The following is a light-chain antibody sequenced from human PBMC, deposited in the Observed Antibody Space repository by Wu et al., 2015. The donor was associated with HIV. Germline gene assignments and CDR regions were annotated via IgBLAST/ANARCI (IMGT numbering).Light chain of an antibody. CDR3: QKYNTAPWT. Sequence: DIQMTQSPSTLSASVGDRVTFTCRASQSVSNWLAWYQQKPGKAPKVLIYKASTLQVGVPSRFSGSGSGTEFTLTISSLQPEDVATYYCQKYNTAPWTFGQGTKVEMK. J-gene: IGKJ1*01. CDR2: KAS. V-gene: IGKV1-5*03. CDR1: QSVSNW.